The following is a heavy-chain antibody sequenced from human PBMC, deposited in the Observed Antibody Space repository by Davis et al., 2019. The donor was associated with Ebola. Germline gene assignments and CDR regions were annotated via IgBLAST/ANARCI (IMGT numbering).Heavy chain of an antibody. D-gene: IGHD3-9*01. CDR2: ISSSSTI. V-gene: IGHV3-48*02. CDR1: GFTFSSYS. J-gene: IGHJ4*02. CDR3: TKDFDYEGGH. Sequence: GGSLRLSCAASGFTFSSYSMNWVRQAPGKGLEWVSYISSSSTIYYADSVKGRFTISRDNAKNSLYLQMNSLRDEDTAVYYCTKDFDYEGGHWGQGSLVSVSS.